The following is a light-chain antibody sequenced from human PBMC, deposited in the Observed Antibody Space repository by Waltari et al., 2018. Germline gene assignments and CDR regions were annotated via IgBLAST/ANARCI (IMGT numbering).Light chain of an antibody. Sequence: QLVLTQSPSASAPLGASVKLTCTLSSGHTNHIIAWHHQHPKKGPRYLMKVNRDGSHNKGDKIPERFSGSSSGAERYLTISSLQSEDEADYYCQTGGHGTWVFGGGTKLTVL. CDR2: VNRDGSH. J-gene: IGLJ3*02. V-gene: IGLV4-69*01. CDR3: QTGGHGTWV. CDR1: SGHTNHI.